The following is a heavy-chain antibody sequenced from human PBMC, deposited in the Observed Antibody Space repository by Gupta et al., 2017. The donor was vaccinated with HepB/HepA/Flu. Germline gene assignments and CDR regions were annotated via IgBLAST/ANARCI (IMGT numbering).Heavy chain of an antibody. CDR1: GFTVSSNY. Sequence: EVQLVESGGGLVQPGGSLRLYCAASGFTVSSNYMSWVRQAPGKGLEWVSIIYSGGSTFYAYSLRGGSTVSRDNSKNTLYLQMTTMGDDDTAVFYCARTLLEGPTRFFPLWGQGTLVPVS. D-gene: IGHD3-3*01. V-gene: IGHV3-66*01. CDR3: ARTLLEGPTRFFPL. CDR2: IYSGGST. J-gene: IGHJ1*01.